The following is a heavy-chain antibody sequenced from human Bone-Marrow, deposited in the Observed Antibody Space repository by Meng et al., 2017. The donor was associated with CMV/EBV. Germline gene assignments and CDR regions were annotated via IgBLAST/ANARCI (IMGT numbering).Heavy chain of an antibody. Sequence: GASLKISCAASGFTFSSYAMSWVRQAPGKGLEWVSAISGSGGSTYYADSVKGRFTISRDNSKNTLYLQMNSLRAEDTAVYYCAKVGIQLWFFDYWGQGTLVTVSS. CDR3: AKVGIQLWFFDY. CDR2: ISGSGGST. D-gene: IGHD5-18*01. V-gene: IGHV3-23*01. J-gene: IGHJ4*02. CDR1: GFTFSSYA.